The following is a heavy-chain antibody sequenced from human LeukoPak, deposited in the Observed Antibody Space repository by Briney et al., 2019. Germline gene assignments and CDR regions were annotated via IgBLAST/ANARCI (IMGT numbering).Heavy chain of an antibody. J-gene: IGHJ5*02. D-gene: IGHD3-10*01. CDR2: INHSGST. V-gene: IGHV4-34*01. CDR1: GGSFSGYY. CDR3: AKTYYYGSAPNWFDP. Sequence: SETLSLTCAVYGGSFSGYYWSWIRQPPGKGLEWIGEINHSGSTNYNLSLKSRVTISVDTSKNQFSLKLSSVTAADTAVYYCAKTYYYGSAPNWFDPWGQGTLVTVSS.